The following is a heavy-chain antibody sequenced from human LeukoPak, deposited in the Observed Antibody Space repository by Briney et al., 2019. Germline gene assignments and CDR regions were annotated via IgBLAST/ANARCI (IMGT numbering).Heavy chain of an antibody. J-gene: IGHJ3*01. Sequence: GASVKVSCKASGYTFTSNYMHWVRQAPGQGLEWMGRIIPNNGGTNYAQKFHGRVTMTRDTSISTAYMELSDLRSDDTAVYYCARLGIPPAIFAFDLWGQGTVVIVSS. CDR3: ARLGIPPAIFAFDL. D-gene: IGHD1-14*01. V-gene: IGHV1-2*06. CDR1: GYTFTSNY. CDR2: IIPNNGGT.